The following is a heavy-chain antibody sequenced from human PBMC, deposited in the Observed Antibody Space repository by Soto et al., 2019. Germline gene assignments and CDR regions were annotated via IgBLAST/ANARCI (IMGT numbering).Heavy chain of an antibody. V-gene: IGHV4-39*01. D-gene: IGHD1-26*01. CDR2: IYYSGST. CDR1: GGSISSGGYS. CDR3: ARRRGSYPDKNYFDY. J-gene: IGHJ4*02. Sequence: PSETLSLTCAVSGGSISSGGYSWSWIRQPPGKGLEWIGSIYYSGSTYYNPSLKSRVTISVDTSKSQFSLKLSSVTAADTAVYYCARRRGSYPDKNYFDYWSQGTLVTVSS.